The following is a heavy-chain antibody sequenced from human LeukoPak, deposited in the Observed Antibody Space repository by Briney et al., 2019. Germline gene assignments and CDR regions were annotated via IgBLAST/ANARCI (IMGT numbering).Heavy chain of an antibody. D-gene: IGHD3-22*01. CDR2: ISGSGGST. CDR1: GFTFSSYA. Sequence: GGSLRLSCAASGFTFSSYAMSWVRQAPGKGLEWVSAISGSGGSTYYADSVKGRFTISRDNSKNTLYLQMNSLRAEDTAVYYCVKDFTMIVVVPGDFDYWGQGTLVTVSS. J-gene: IGHJ4*02. V-gene: IGHV3-23*01. CDR3: VKDFTMIVVVPGDFDY.